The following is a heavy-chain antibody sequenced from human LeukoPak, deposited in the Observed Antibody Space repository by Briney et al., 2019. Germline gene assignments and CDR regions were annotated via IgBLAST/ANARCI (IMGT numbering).Heavy chain of an antibody. V-gene: IGHV4-4*02. J-gene: IGHJ4*02. CDR2: IYHSGST. CDR1: GGSISSSNW. Sequence: SETLSLTCAVSGGSISSSNWWSWIRQPPGKGLEWIGEIYHSGSTNYNPSLKSRVTISVDTSKNQFSLKLSSVTAADTAVYYCARSVGSGSYYNLVYWGQGTLVTVSS. D-gene: IGHD3-10*01. CDR3: ARSVGSGSYYNLVY.